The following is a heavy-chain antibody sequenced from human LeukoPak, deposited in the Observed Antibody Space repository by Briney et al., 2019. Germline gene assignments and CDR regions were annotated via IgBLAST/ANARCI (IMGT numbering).Heavy chain of an antibody. Sequence: ASVKVSCKTSGHTFTNYYLHWVRQAPGQGLEWLGWIHPNTGATNYAQKFQGRVTVTRDTSISTTYVELSRLTSADTAVYYCASYASGYNWLKVWGQGTLVTVSS. CDR2: IHPNTGAT. V-gene: IGHV1-2*02. J-gene: IGHJ5*02. D-gene: IGHD2-2*01. CDR1: GHTFTNYY. CDR3: ASYASGYNWLKV.